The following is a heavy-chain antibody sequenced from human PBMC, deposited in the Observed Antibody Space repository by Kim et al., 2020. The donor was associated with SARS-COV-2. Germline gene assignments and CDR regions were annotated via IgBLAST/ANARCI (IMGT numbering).Heavy chain of an antibody. CDR1: GYTFTNHY. Sequence: ASVKVSCKASGYTFTNHYIHWMRQAPGQGLEYMGIVSPRGAITTYVERFQGRLTLTTDTSTTTISMELNSLRSEDTAVYSCVRDKYSSSWYFDYWGQGSL. D-gene: IGHD6-13*01. J-gene: IGHJ4*02. V-gene: IGHV1-46*01. CDR3: VRDKYSSSWYFDY. CDR2: VSPRGAIT.